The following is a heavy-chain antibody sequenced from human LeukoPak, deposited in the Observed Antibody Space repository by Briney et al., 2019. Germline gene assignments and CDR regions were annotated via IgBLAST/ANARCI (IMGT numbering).Heavy chain of an antibody. D-gene: IGHD3-22*01. Sequence: GGSLRLSCVASGFTFSNYWMSWVRQAPGKGLEWVANIKQDGSEKYYVDSVKGRFTISRDNAKNSLYLQMNSLRAEDTAVYYCARHVVAVGFDYWGQGTLVTASS. CDR2: IKQDGSEK. V-gene: IGHV3-7*01. J-gene: IGHJ4*02. CDR1: GFTFSNYW. CDR3: ARHVVAVGFDY.